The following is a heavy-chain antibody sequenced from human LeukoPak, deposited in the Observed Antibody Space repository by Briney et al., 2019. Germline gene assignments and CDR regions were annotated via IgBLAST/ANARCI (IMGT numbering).Heavy chain of an antibody. V-gene: IGHV3-23*01. J-gene: IGHJ4*02. Sequence: PGGSATLSCAASGFTFSSYAMSWVRQAPGKGLEWVSAISGSGCSTYYADSVKGRFTISRDNSKNTLYLQMNSLRAEDTAVYYCAKEMGSGSYVSVAPEYWGQGPLVIV. CDR2: ISGSGCST. D-gene: IGHD3-10*01. CDR3: AKEMGSGSYVSVAPEY. CDR1: GFTFSSYA.